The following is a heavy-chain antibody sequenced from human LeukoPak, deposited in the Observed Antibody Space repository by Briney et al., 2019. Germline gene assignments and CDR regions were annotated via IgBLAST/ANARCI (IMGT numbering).Heavy chain of an antibody. J-gene: IGHJ4*02. CDR3: ARLWKSEEHGYSYGYFSY. CDR2: IDPSDSYT. CDR1: GYSFTSYW. D-gene: IGHD5-18*01. Sequence: NRGESLKISCKGSGYSFTSYWIGWVRQMPGKGLEWMGRIDPSDSYTNYSPSFQGHVTISADKSISTAYLQWSSLKASDTAMYYCARLWKSEEHGYSYGYFSYWGQGTLVTVSS. V-gene: IGHV5-10-1*01.